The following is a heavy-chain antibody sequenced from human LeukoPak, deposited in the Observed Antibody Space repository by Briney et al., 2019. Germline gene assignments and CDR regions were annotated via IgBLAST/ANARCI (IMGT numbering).Heavy chain of an antibody. J-gene: IGHJ4*02. Sequence: GGSLRLSCAASGFTVSSNYMSWVRQAPGKGLEWVSVIYSDGSTYYGDSVKGRFTISRDNSRNTLYLLMNSLRAEDTAVYYCARDNYYDSSGYHGGSDYWGQGTLVTVSS. CDR1: GFTVSSNY. CDR2: IYSDGST. V-gene: IGHV3-66*01. CDR3: ARDNYYDSSGYHGGSDY. D-gene: IGHD3-22*01.